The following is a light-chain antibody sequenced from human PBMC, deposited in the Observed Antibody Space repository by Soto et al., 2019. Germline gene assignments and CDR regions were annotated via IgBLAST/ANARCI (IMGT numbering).Light chain of an antibody. CDR2: GAS. CDR3: QQYGSSPSIT. Sequence: EIVLTPSPGTLSLSPGERGTLSCSASQSARSNLAWYQQKPGQAPRLLIYGASSRATGIPDRFSGSGSGTDFTLTISRLEPEDFAVYYCQQYGSSPSITFGQGTRLEI. CDR1: QSARSN. J-gene: IGKJ5*01. V-gene: IGKV3-20*01.